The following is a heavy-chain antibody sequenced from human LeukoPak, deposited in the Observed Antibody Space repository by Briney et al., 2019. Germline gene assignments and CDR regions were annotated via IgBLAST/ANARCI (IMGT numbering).Heavy chain of an antibody. CDR3: AKGDLGESYI. CDR2: IKQDGSEK. V-gene: IGHV3-7*03. J-gene: IGHJ3*02. D-gene: IGHD3-16*01. CDR1: GFTFSSYW. Sequence: GGSLRLSRAASGFTFSSYWMSWVRQAPGKRLEWVANIKQDGSEKYYVDSVKGRFTISRDNAKNSLYLQMNCLRAEDTAVYYCAKGDLGESYIWGQGTMVTVSS.